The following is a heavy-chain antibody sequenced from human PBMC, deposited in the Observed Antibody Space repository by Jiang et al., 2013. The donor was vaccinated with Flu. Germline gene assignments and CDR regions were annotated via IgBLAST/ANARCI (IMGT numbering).Heavy chain of an antibody. Sequence: GLVKPSETLSLTCTVSGGSISSSSYYWGWIRQPPGKGLEWIGSIYYSGSTYYNPSLKSRVTISVDTSKNQFSLKLSSVTAADTAVYYCARLRKTTVTTGGWHWGQGTLVTVSS. CDR3: ARLRKTTVTTGGWH. V-gene: IGHV4-39*01. J-gene: IGHJ4*02. CDR2: IYYSGST. CDR1: GGSISSSSYY. D-gene: IGHD4-17*01.